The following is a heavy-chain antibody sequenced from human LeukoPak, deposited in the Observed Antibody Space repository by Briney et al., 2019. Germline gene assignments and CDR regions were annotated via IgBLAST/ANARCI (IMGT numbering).Heavy chain of an antibody. V-gene: IGHV1-18*01. Sequence: ASVKVSCKASGYTFNSDGISWVRQAPGQGLEWMGWISAYNGNTNYAQKLQGRVTMTTDTSTSTAYMELRSLRSDDTAVYYCARYSGSYYPHPFDYWGQGTLVTVSS. CDR1: GYTFNSDG. J-gene: IGHJ4*02. CDR2: ISAYNGNT. D-gene: IGHD1-26*01. CDR3: ARYSGSYYPHPFDY.